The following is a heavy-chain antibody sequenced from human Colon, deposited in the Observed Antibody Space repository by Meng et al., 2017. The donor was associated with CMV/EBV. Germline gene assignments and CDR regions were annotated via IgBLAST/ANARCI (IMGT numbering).Heavy chain of an antibody. D-gene: IGHD1-26*01. CDR2: FSAYTGDT. Sequence: VQSGAEVKKPVVSVKVSCTASGYTFTNYGISWVPQAPGQGLEWMGWFSAYTGDTYYAQKFQGRVTMTTDTSTSTAYMELRSLRSDDTAVYYCVRESQSGSYIYLQHWGQGTLVTVSS. V-gene: IGHV1-18*01. CDR1: GYTFTNYG. CDR3: VRESQSGSYIYLQH. J-gene: IGHJ1*01.